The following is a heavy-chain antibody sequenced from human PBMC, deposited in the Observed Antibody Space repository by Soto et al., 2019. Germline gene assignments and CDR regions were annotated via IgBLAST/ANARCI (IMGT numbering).Heavy chain of an antibody. V-gene: IGHV4-30-2*01. D-gene: IGHD3-22*01. J-gene: IGHJ4*02. Sequence: QLQLQESGSGLVKPSQTLSLTCAVSGGSISSGGYSWSWIGQPPGKALEGMGYIYHSGSTYYNPSLKSRVTISVDRSKNQFSLKLSSVTAADTAVYYCARERGYYDSSGYYSFFDYWGQGTLVTVSS. CDR1: GGSISSGGYS. CDR2: IYHSGST. CDR3: ARERGYYDSSGYYSFFDY.